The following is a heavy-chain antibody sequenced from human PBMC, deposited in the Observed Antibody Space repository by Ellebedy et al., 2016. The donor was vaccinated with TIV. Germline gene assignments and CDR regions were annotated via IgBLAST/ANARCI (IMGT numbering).Heavy chain of an antibody. J-gene: IGHJ4*02. V-gene: IGHV3-23*01. CDR3: AKDAHRRDGYNYKFDY. CDR2: FSGSGGST. CDR1: GFTFSRLA. D-gene: IGHD5-24*01. Sequence: GGSLRLSCAVSGFTFSRLAMSWVRQAPGKGLEWVSTFSGSGGSTYYADSVKGRFTVSRDNSRNTLYLQMNSLRAEDTAVYYCAKDAHRRDGYNYKFDYWGQGTLVTVSS.